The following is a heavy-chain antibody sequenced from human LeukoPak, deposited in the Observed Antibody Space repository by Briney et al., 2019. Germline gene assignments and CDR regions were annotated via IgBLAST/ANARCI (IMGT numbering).Heavy chain of an antibody. Sequence: SETLSLTCTVSGGSISSYYWSWIRQPPGKGLEWIGYIYYSGSTNYNPSLKSRVTISVDTSKNQFSLKLRSVTVADTAVYFCARLKMGAYFDLWGRGTLVTVSS. V-gene: IGHV4-59*08. CDR3: ARLKMGAYFDL. CDR2: IYYSGST. D-gene: IGHD3-16*01. J-gene: IGHJ2*01. CDR1: GGSISSYY.